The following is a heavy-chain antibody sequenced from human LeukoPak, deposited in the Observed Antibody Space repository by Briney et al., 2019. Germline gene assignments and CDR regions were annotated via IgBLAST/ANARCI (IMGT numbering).Heavy chain of an antibody. CDR2: ISGDSGDT. Sequence: AGGSLRLSCAASGFTFSSYWMSWVRQAPGKGLEWLSYISGDSGDTNYADSVKGRFTISRDNAKNSLYLQMNSLRVEDTAVYFCARDPRTVRIWGQGTLVTVSS. J-gene: IGHJ4*02. V-gene: IGHV3-21*05. CDR1: GFTFSSYW. CDR3: ARDPRTVRI. D-gene: IGHD1-1*01.